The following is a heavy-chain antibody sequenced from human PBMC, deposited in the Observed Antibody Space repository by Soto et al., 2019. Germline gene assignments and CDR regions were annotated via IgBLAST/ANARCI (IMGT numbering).Heavy chain of an antibody. V-gene: IGHV1-24*01. CDR1: GYTLTELS. Sequence: ASVKVSCKVSGYTLTELSIHWVRQAPGKGHEWMGGFDPEDGGTIYAQSFQGRVTITEDTSTDTAYMELSRLRSEDTAVYYCATRATVGIYYYFGLDVWGQGTTVTVSS. CDR2: FDPEDGGT. D-gene: IGHD4-17*01. CDR3: ATRATVGIYYYFGLDV. J-gene: IGHJ6*02.